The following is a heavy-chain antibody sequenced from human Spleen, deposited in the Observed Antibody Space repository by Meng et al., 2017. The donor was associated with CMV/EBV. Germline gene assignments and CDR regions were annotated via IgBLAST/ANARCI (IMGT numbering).Heavy chain of an antibody. CDR1: GFTFSSYA. CDR2: ISGSGGST. V-gene: IGHV3-23*01. CDR3: ARRVPAYYFDY. Sequence: GESLKISCVASGFTFSSYAMSWVRQAPGKGLEWVSAISGSGGSTLYADSVRGRFTISRDNSENTLILQTNSLRAEDTAVYYCARRVPAYYFDYWGQGTLVTAPQ. J-gene: IGHJ4*02.